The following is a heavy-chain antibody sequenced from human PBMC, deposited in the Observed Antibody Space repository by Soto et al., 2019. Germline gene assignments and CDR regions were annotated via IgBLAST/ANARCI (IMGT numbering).Heavy chain of an antibody. CDR3: ARETTLMLYAIMDY. CDR1: GFTFNNYG. V-gene: IGHV3-33*01. CDR2: IWNDGSNS. J-gene: IGHJ4*02. Sequence: GGSLRLSCAASGFTFNNYGLHWVRQAPGKGLEWVAVIWNDGSNSYYANSVKGRFTISRDNSKNTLYLQMNSLRAEDTAVYYCARETTLMLYAIMDYWGQGTLVTVSS. D-gene: IGHD2-8*01.